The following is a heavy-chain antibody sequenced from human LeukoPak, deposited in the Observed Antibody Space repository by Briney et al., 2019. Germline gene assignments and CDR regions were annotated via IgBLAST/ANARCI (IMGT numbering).Heavy chain of an antibody. D-gene: IGHD6-13*01. J-gene: IGHJ4*02. CDR1: GYRFTNYW. CDR3: ARGAIPAAVTGGADFDY. CDR2: IYPGDSDT. V-gene: IGHV5-51*01. Sequence: GESLKISCKGSGYRFTNYWIGWVRQVPGKGLEWMGIIYPGDSDTRYSPSFRGQVTISADKSTSTAYLQLRSLWASDTAMYYCARGAIPAAVTGGADFDYWGQGSLVTVSS.